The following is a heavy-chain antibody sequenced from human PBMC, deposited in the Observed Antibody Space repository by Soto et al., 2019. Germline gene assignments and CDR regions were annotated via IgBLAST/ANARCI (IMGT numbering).Heavy chain of an antibody. CDR1: GGSISSYY. V-gene: IGHV4-59*08. J-gene: IGHJ5*02. CDR3: ARHGRGYSGYDRDWFDP. Sequence: PSETLSLTCTVSGGSISSYYWSWIRQPPGKGLEWIGYIYYSGSTNYNPSLKSRVTISVDTSKNQFSLKLSSVTAADTAVYYCARHGRGYSGYDRDWFDPWGQGTLVTVSS. D-gene: IGHD5-12*01. CDR2: IYYSGST.